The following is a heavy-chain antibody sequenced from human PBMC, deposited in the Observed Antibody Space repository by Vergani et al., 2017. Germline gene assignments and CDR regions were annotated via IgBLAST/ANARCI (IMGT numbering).Heavy chain of an antibody. V-gene: IGHV1-69*08. D-gene: IGHD2-21*02. CDR2: IIPVLGKT. CDR3: ARDRRGYGGDPEDYYDGMDV. CDR1: GATFRSNT. Sequence: QVQLVHSGAEVKKPGSSVKVSCKASGATFRSNTISWVRRVPGQGLEWMGRIIPVLGKTKYAQDFQGRLTITADTSTSTAYMELTSLRSQDTAVYYCARDRRGYGGDPEDYYDGMDVWGQGTTVTVSS. J-gene: IGHJ6*02.